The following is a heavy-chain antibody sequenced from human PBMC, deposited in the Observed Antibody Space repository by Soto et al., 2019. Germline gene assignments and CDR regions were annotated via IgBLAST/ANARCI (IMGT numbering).Heavy chain of an antibody. CDR3: ARGGGRGYSYGYGIRDDAFNL. CDR1: GGSFSGYY. CDR2: INHLGRT. J-gene: IGHJ3*01. Sequence: QVQPHQWGAGLLKSSETLSLTCAVYGGSFSGYYWSWIRQPPGKGLEWIGEINHLGRTNYNPSRKSRVTILVDTSKNQFSLKMNSVTAADTAVYFCARGGGRGYSYGYGIRDDAFNLWGQGTMVTVSS. V-gene: IGHV4-34*01. D-gene: IGHD5-18*01.